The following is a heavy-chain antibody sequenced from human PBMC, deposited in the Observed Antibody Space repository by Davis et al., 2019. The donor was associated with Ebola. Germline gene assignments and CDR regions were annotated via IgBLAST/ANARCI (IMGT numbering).Heavy chain of an antibody. CDR3: ARDSHRYCSGGSCFQDYYYYGMDV. CDR1: GGTFSSYA. J-gene: IGHJ6*02. Sequence: SVKVSCKASGGTFSSYAISWVRQAPGQGLEWMGGIIPIFGTANYAQKFQGRVTITADESMSTAYMELSSLRSEDTAVYYCARDSHRYCSGGSCFQDYYYYGMDVWGQGTTVTVSS. CDR2: IIPIFGTA. V-gene: IGHV1-69*13. D-gene: IGHD2-15*01.